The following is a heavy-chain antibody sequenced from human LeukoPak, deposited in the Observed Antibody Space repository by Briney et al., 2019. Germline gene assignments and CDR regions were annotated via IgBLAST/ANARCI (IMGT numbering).Heavy chain of an antibody. J-gene: IGHJ4*02. CDR2: INHSGST. CDR3: ARGSPTLRYSYGYRMDY. D-gene: IGHD5-18*01. CDR1: GGSFSGYY. Sequence: PSETLSLTCAVYGGSFSGYYWSWIRQPPGKGLEWIGEINHSGSTNYNPSLKSRVTISVDTSKNQFSLKLSSVTAADTAVYYCARGSPTLRYSYGYRMDYWGQGTLVTVSS. V-gene: IGHV4-34*01.